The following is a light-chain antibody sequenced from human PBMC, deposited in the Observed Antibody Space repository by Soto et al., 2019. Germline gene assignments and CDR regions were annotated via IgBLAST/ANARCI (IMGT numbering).Light chain of an antibody. CDR3: TSWTTSTTMI. Sequence: QPVLTQPASVSGSPGQSITISCTGTSSDIGAYNFVSWYQQHPGKAPKLMLYDVNIRPSGVSNRFSGPKSGNTASLTISGLQAEDEDDYYCTSWTTSTTMIFGGGTKLTVL. CDR2: DVN. CDR1: SSDIGAYNF. V-gene: IGLV2-14*03. J-gene: IGLJ2*01.